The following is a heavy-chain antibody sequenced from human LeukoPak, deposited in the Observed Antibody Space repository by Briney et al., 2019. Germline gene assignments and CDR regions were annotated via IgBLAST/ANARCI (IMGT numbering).Heavy chain of an antibody. CDR2: ISTNGDST. Sequence: PGGSLRLSCAASEFTFSTYAMHWVRQAPGKGLEYVSAISTNGDSTYYADSVKGRFTISRDNSKNTLFLQMGSLRADDMAVYYCARWGSTSCYDYWGQGTLVTVSS. CDR3: ARWGSTSCYDY. V-gene: IGHV3-64*02. CDR1: EFTFSTYA. D-gene: IGHD2-2*01. J-gene: IGHJ4*02.